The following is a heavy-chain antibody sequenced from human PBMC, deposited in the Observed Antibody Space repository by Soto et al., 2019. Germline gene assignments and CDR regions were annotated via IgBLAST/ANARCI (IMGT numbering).Heavy chain of an antibody. CDR3: ARALDYDFWGGRNWFDP. CDR1: GGSITDNY. D-gene: IGHD3-3*01. CDR2: IYYTGIT. Sequence: SETLSLTCSVSGGSITDNYWTWIRQSPGKGLEWVGYIYYTGITNYNPSLKRRVTISLDRSKNRFSLKLDSVTAADTAVYYCARALDYDFWGGRNWFDPWGQGTLVTVSS. J-gene: IGHJ5*02. V-gene: IGHV4-59*01.